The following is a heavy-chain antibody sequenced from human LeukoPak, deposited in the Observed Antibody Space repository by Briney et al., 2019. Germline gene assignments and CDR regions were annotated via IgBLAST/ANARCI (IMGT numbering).Heavy chain of an antibody. V-gene: IGHV4-34*01. CDR2: INHSGST. CDR3: AGGGYDRDY. Sequence: PSETLSLTCAVYGGSFSGYYWSWIRQPPGKGLEWIGEINHSGSTNYNPSLKSRVTISVDTSKNQFSLKLSSVTAADTAVYYCAGGGYDRDYWGQGTLVTVSS. D-gene: IGHD5-12*01. J-gene: IGHJ4*02. CDR1: GGSFSGYY.